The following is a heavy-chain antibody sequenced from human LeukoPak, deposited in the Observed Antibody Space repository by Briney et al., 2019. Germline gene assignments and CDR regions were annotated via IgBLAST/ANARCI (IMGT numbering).Heavy chain of an antibody. J-gene: IGHJ4*02. D-gene: IGHD3-22*01. CDR1: GFTVSSHY. V-gene: IGHV3-66*01. CDR2: IYSGGST. CDR3: AGDLVVGD. Sequence: GGSLRLSCAASGFTVSSHYMSWVRQAPGKGLEWVSLIYSGGSTYYADSVKGRFTISRDNSKNTLCLQMNNLRGEDTAVYYCAGDLVVGDWGQGTLVTVSS.